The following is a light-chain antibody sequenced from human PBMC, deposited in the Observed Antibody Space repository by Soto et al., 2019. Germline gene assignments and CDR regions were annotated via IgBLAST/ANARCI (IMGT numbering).Light chain of an antibody. CDR1: QSISSY. J-gene: IGKJ5*01. CDR2: AAS. CDR3: QQSYSTSIT. Sequence: DIQMTQSPSSLSASIGDRVTITCRASQSISSYLNWYHQRPGKAPKLLIYAASSLQRGVPSRFSGSGSGTDFTLTISSLQPADFATYYCQQSYSTSITFGQGTRLEIK. V-gene: IGKV1-39*01.